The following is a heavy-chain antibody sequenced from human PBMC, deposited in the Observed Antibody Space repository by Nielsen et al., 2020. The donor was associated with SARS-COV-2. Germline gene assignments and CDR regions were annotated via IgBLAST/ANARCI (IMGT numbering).Heavy chain of an antibody. CDR1: GGSISSGGYS. V-gene: IGHV4-30-4*07. CDR2: IYYSGST. CDR3: ALCIAARTFDY. Sequence: SETLSLTCAVSGGSISSGGYSWSWIRQPPGKGLEWIGYIYYSGSTYYNPSLKSRVTISVDTSKNQFSLKLSSVTAADTAVYYCALCIAARTFDYWGQGTLVTVSS. J-gene: IGHJ4*02. D-gene: IGHD6-6*01.